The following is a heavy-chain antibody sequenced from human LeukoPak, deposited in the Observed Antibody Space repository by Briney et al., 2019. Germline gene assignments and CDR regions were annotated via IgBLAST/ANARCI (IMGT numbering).Heavy chain of an antibody. V-gene: IGHV1-2*02. CDR2: LNPNSGGT. D-gene: IGHD6-19*01. Sequence: ASVKVSCKASGYTFTGYYIHWVRQAPGQGLEWMGWLNPNSGGTNYAQKFQGRVTMTRDTSISTAYMELSRLRSDDTALYYCATYSSGWYALDYWGQGTLVTVSS. CDR3: ATYSSGWYALDY. CDR1: GYTFTGYY. J-gene: IGHJ4*02.